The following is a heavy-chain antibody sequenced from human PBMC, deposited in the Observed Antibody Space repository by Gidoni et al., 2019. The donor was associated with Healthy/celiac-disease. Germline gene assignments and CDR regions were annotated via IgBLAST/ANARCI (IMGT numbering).Heavy chain of an antibody. CDR2: INAGNGNT. V-gene: IGHV1-3*01. CDR1: GYTFTSYA. D-gene: IGHD3-3*01. J-gene: IGHJ5*02. CDR3: ARDGGDDFWSGYYTVGWFDP. Sequence: QVQLVQSGAEVKKPGASVKVSCKASGYTFTSYAMHWVRQAPGQRLEWMGWINAGNGNTKYSQKFQGRVTITRDTSASTAYMELSSLRSEDTAVYYCARDGGDDFWSGYYTVGWFDPWGQGTLVTVSS.